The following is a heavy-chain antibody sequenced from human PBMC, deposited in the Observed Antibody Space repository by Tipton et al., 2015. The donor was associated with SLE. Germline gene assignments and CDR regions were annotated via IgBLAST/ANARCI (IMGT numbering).Heavy chain of an antibody. J-gene: IGHJ4*02. D-gene: IGHD3-3*01. CDR2: IDPIRGDT. V-gene: IGHV1-2*02. CDR3: ARDSGGDYDYYFES. Sequence: QLVQSGAEVKKPGASVKVSCTASGYTFIDNYMHWVRQAPGQGLEWMEWIDPIRGDTSYAQKFQGRVNLTLDTSTSTAYMDLTSLKADDTAVYYCARDSGGDYDYYFESWGQGTLVTVSS. CDR1: GYTFIDNY.